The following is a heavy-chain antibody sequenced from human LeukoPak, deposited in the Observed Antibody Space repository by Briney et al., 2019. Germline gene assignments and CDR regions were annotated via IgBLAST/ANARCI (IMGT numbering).Heavy chain of an antibody. CDR3: ARGWRRDDYSNYYFDY. J-gene: IGHJ4*02. D-gene: IGHD4-11*01. V-gene: IGHV4-34*01. CDR2: INHSGST. Sequence: SETLSLTCTVSGGSISSYYWSWIRQPPGKGLEWIGEINHSGSTNYNPSLKSRVTISVDTSKNQFSLKLSSVTAADTAVYYCARGWRRDDYSNYYFDYWGQGTLVTVSS. CDR1: GGSISSYY.